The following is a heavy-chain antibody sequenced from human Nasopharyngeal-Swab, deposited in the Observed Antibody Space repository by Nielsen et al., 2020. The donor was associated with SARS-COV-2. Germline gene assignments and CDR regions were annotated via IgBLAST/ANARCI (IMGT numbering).Heavy chain of an antibody. CDR1: GGSISSYY. J-gene: IGHJ4*02. CDR3: ARRAGSGWYGY. CDR2: IYYSGST. D-gene: IGHD6-19*01. Sequence: SETLSLTCTVSGGSISSYYWSWIRQPPGKGLEWIGYIYYSGSTNYNPSLKSRVTISVDTSKNQFSLKLSSVTAADTAVYYCARRAGSGWYGYWGPGTLVTVSS. V-gene: IGHV4-59*01.